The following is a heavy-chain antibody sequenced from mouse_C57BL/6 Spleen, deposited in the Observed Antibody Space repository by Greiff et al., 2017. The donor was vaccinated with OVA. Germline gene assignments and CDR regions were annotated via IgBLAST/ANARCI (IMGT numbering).Heavy chain of an antibody. Sequence: LEESGPELVKPGASVKISCKASGYAFTSYWMNWVKQRPGKGLEWIGNIYPNNGGTNYNGKFKGKATLTADKSSSTAYMELRSLTSEDAAVYYCARMGQYTTGYFDYWGQGTTLTVSS. CDR2: IYPNNGGT. CDR3: ARMGQYTTGYFDY. V-gene: IGHV1-80*01. CDR1: GYAFTSYW. J-gene: IGHJ2*01. D-gene: IGHD1-1*01.